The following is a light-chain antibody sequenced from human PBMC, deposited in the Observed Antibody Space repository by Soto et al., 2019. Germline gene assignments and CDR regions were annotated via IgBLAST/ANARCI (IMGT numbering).Light chain of an antibody. J-gene: IGKJ1*01. CDR3: QQYNNWWT. CDR1: QSVSNN. CDR2: GAS. Sequence: EIVMTQYPATLYVSPGERATLSCRATQSVSNNLAWYQKKPGQAPRLLIYGASTRATGIPARFSGSGSGTEFTLTISSLQSEDFAVYYCQQYNNWWTFGQGTRVEIK. V-gene: IGKV3-15*01.